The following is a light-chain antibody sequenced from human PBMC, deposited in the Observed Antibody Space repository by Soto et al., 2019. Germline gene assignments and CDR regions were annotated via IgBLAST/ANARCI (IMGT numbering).Light chain of an antibody. CDR1: QSISRR. CDR3: QQYNNWPIT. V-gene: IGKV1-5*01. Sequence: DIQMTQSPSTLAASVGDRVTITCRASQSISRRLAWYQQKPGKAPKFLIYDASSLESGVPSRFSGSGSGTEFTLTISSLQSEDFEIYYCQQYNNWPITFGQGTRLEIK. J-gene: IGKJ5*01. CDR2: DAS.